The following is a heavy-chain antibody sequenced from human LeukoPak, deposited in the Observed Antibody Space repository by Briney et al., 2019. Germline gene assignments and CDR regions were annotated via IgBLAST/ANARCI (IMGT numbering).Heavy chain of an antibody. Sequence: GGSLRLSCAASGFTFSSYAMSWVRQAPGKGLEWVSTISASGGNTFYADSVKGRFTIPRDNSKNTLHLQMNSLRAEDTAVYYCAKDGRVEQQLYYFDYWGQGALVTVSS. J-gene: IGHJ4*02. CDR1: GFTFSSYA. D-gene: IGHD6-13*01. CDR3: AKDGRVEQQLYYFDY. CDR2: ISASGGNT. V-gene: IGHV3-23*01.